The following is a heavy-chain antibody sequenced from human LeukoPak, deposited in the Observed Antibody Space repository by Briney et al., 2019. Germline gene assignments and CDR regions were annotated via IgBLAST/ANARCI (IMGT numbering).Heavy chain of an antibody. CDR1: GGSISSGGYY. J-gene: IGHJ4*02. D-gene: IGHD5-18*01. CDR3: ARTDTAMVDY. CDR2: IYYSGST. V-gene: IGHV4-31*03. Sequence: SETLSLTCTVSGGSISSGGYYWSWIRQHPGKGLEWIGYIYYSGSTYYNPSLKSRVTISVDTSKNQFSLKLSSVTAADTAVYYCARTDTAMVDYWGQGTLVTVSS.